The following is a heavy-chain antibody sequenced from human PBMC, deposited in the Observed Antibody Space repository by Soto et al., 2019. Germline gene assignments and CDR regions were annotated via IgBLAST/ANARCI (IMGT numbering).Heavy chain of an antibody. CDR2: IYYSGST. CDR1: GGSIRSSTYY. D-gene: IGHD5-12*01. Sequence: SETLSLTCTVSGGSIRSSTYYWAWIRQPPGKGLEWIGSIYYSGSTYYNPSLKSRVTISVDTSKNQFSLKLSSVTAADTAVYYCAREDGYKGSLWGQGTLVTVSS. V-gene: IGHV4-39*02. CDR3: AREDGYKGSL. J-gene: IGHJ4*02.